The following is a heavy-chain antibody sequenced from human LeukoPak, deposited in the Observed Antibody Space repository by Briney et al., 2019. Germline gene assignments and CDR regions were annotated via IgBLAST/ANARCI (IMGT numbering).Heavy chain of an antibody. Sequence: GGSLRLSCAASGFTFSRYGMHWVRQAPGKGLEWVAVISYDGSNKYYADSVKGRFTISRDNSKNTLYLQMNSLRAEDTAVYYCAKSGGVTTTLGYWGQGTLVTVSS. CDR1: GFTFSRYG. J-gene: IGHJ4*02. CDR2: ISYDGSNK. D-gene: IGHD4-17*01. V-gene: IGHV3-30*18. CDR3: AKSGGVTTTLGY.